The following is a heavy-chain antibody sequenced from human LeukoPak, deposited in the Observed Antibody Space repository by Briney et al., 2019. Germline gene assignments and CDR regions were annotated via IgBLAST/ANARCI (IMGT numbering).Heavy chain of an antibody. CDR1: GYNFISYY. V-gene: IGHV1-46*01. J-gene: IGHJ6*03. Sequence: ASVKVSCKASGYNFISYYMHWVRQAPGQGLEWMGIINPSGGSTSYAQKFQDRVTMTRDTSTSTVYMELSSLKSEDTAVYYCASGPYYYYMDVWGKGTTVTVSS. D-gene: IGHD3/OR15-3a*01. CDR3: ASGPYYYYMDV. CDR2: INPSGGST.